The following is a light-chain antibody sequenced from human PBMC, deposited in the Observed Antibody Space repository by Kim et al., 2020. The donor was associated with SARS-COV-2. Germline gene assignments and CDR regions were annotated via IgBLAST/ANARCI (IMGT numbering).Light chain of an antibody. CDR2: SND. J-gene: IGLJ2*01. Sequence: RVPISRPGRSSNIGTDYDVHGYQQLPGSAPNLLIYSNDNRPSGVPDRFSASKSGTSASLAITGLQAEDEADYFCQSFDISLNAVIFGGGTQLTVL. CDR3: QSFDISLNAVI. V-gene: IGLV1-40*01. CDR1: SSNIGTDYD.